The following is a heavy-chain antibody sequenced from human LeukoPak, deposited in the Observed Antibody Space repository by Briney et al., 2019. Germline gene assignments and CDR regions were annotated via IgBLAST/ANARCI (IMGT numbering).Heavy chain of an antibody. CDR2: ISYGGSNK. CDR3: AKGGDYFLSYGMDV. D-gene: IGHD2/OR15-2a*01. Sequence: PGGSLRLSCAASGLTFSSYGMHWVRQAPGKGLEWVAVISYGGSNKYYADSVKGRFTISRDNSKNTLYLQINSLRAEDTAVYYCAKGGDYFLSYGMDVWGQGTTVTVSS. CDR1: GLTFSSYG. V-gene: IGHV3-30*18. J-gene: IGHJ6*02.